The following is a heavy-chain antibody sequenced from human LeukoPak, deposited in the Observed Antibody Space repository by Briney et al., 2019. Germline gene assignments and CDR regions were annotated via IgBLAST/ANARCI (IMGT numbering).Heavy chain of an antibody. Sequence: SETLSLTCAVYGGSFSGYYWSWIRQPPGKGLEWIGEINHSGSTNYNPSLKSRVTISVDTSKNQFSLKLSSVTAADTAAYYCAITTPQGEYSYGPLFDYWGQGTLVTVSS. J-gene: IGHJ4*02. D-gene: IGHD5-18*01. CDR2: INHSGST. V-gene: IGHV4-34*01. CDR1: GGSFSGYY. CDR3: AITTPQGEYSYGPLFDY.